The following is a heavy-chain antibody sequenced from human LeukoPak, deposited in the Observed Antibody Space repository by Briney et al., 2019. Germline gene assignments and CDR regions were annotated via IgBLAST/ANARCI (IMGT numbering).Heavy chain of an antibody. CDR1: GGSISNY. Sequence: SETLSLTCTVSGGSISNYWSWIRQPPGKGLEWIGYIYYSGSTNYNPSLKSRVTISVDTSKNQFSLKLSSVTAADTAVYYCARDAYDSSGYSFDYWGQGTLVTVSS. CDR3: ARDAYDSSGYSFDY. D-gene: IGHD3-22*01. CDR2: IYYSGST. J-gene: IGHJ4*02. V-gene: IGHV4-59*12.